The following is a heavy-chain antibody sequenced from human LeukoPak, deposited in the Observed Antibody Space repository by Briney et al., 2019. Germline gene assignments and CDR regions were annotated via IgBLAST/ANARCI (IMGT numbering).Heavy chain of an antibody. J-gene: IGHJ4*02. V-gene: IGHV4-34*01. CDR3: ARQLGWTMVRGEFDY. Sequence: PSETLSLTCAVCGGSFSGYYWSWIRQPPGKGLEWLGEINHSGSTNYNPSLKRRVTISVDTSKNQFSLKLSTVTAAATAVYYCARQLGWTMVRGEFDYWGQGTLVTVSS. D-gene: IGHD3-10*01. CDR2: INHSGST. CDR1: GGSFSGYY.